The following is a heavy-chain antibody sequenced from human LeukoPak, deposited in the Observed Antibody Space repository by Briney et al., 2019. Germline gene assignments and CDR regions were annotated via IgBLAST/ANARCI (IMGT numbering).Heavy chain of an antibody. CDR1: GYTFTSHW. CDR2: IYPGDSDI. D-gene: IGHD3-16*02. CDR3: ARGYRLDS. J-gene: IGHJ4*02. Sequence: KPGESLKISCKGSGYTFTSHWIAWVRQMPGKGLEWMGIIYPGDSDIRYSPSFQGQVTISADKSISTSYLQWSSLNASDTAMYYCARGYRLDSWGQGTLVTVSS. V-gene: IGHV5-51*01.